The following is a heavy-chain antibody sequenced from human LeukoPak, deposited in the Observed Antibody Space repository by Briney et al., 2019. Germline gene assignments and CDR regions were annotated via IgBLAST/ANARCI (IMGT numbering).Heavy chain of an antibody. Sequence: PSETLSLTCAVSGVSISSSNWWSWVRQPPGKGLEWIGEIYHSGSTNYNPSLKSRVTISVDKSKNQFSLKLSSVTAADTAVYYCARRYYDFWSGLNPWGQGTLVTVSS. CDR2: IYHSGST. J-gene: IGHJ5*02. CDR1: GVSISSSNW. D-gene: IGHD3-3*01. V-gene: IGHV4-4*02. CDR3: ARRYYDFWSGLNP.